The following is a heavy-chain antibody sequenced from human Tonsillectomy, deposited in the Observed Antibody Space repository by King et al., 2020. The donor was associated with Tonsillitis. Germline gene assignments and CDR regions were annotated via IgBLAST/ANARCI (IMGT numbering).Heavy chain of an antibody. CDR2: XXXXXXX. CDR1: GFTXSDYD. D-gene: IGHD4-17*01. CDR3: VRERQSTVPLDVVY. J-gene: IGHJ4*02. V-gene: IGHV3-69-1*01. Sequence: VQLVESGGGXVQXGGSLRLSCAXSGFTXSDYDMNWVRXAPGKXXXXXXXXXXXXXXXXXAXSXXRRXTIPXXXXKNSLXLXXXXLRADETAVYYCVRERQSTVPLDVVYWGQGTLVTVSS.